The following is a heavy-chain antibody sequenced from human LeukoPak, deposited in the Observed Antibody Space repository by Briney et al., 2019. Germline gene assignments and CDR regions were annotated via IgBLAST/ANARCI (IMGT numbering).Heavy chain of an antibody. CDR2: INPNSGVT. J-gene: IGHJ3*02. CDR3: ARALWVPLRLNYDGAFDI. CDR1: GYTFTGYY. Sequence: ASVKVSCKASGYTFTGYYMHWVRQAPGQGLEWMGWINPNSGVTNYAQKFQGRVTMTRDTSISTAYMELSRLRSDDTAVYYCARALWVPLRLNYDGAFDIWGQGTMVTVSS. V-gene: IGHV1-2*02. D-gene: IGHD3-3*01.